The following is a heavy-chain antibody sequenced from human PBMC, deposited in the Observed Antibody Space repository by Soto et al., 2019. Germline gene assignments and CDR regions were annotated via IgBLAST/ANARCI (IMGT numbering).Heavy chain of an antibody. V-gene: IGHV4-59*08. Sequence: SETLSLTCTVSGGSMSPYYWSWIRQAPGKGLEWIANIHYRGNTNYNPSLESRVTISVDTSKNQFSLKLNSMTAADTAVYYCARHSKKTGDFDYYDGMDVWGQGTTVT. D-gene: IGHD7-27*01. CDR1: GGSMSPYY. J-gene: IGHJ6*02. CDR3: ARHSKKTGDFDYYDGMDV. CDR2: IHYRGNT.